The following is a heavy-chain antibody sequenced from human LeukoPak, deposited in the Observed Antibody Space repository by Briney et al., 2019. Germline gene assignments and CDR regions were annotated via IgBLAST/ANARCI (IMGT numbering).Heavy chain of an antibody. CDR2: MYHSGNT. CDR3: ARDGGSYSDIAEYFQH. V-gene: IGHV4-61*01. Sequence: PWETLSLTCTVSGGSVSSGPYYWSWIRQPPGKGLEWIGYMYHSGNTNYNPSLKSRVTISVDRSKNQFSLKLSSVTAADTAVYYCARDGGSYSDIAEYFQHWGQGTLVTVSS. D-gene: IGHD4-17*01. J-gene: IGHJ1*01. CDR1: GGSVSSGPYY.